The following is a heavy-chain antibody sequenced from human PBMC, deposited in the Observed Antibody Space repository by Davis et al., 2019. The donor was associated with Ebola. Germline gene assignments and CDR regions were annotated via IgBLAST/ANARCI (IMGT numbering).Heavy chain of an antibody. CDR2: IYSGGST. Sequence: GESLKISCAASGFTVSSNYMSWVRQAPGKGLEWVSVIYSGGSTYYADSVKGRFTISRHNSKNTLYLQMNSLRAEDTAVYYCASGYYSSWGKGTLVTVSS. J-gene: IGHJ4*02. D-gene: IGHD3-3*01. CDR3: ASGYYSS. V-gene: IGHV3-53*04. CDR1: GFTVSSNY.